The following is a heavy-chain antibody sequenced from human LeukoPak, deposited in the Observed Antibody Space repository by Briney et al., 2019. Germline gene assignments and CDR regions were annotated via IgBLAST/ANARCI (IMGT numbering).Heavy chain of an antibody. D-gene: IGHD1-26*01. CDR3: VSAMGAGYYFDY. Sequence: PGGSLRLSCAASGFTFSSYWMHWVRQAPGKGLVWVSRINSDGSSTSYADSVKGRFTISRDNAKNTLYLQMNSLRAEDTAFYDCVSAMGAGYYFDYWGQGTLVTVPS. CDR1: GFTFSSYW. J-gene: IGHJ4*02. CDR2: INSDGSST. V-gene: IGHV3-74*01.